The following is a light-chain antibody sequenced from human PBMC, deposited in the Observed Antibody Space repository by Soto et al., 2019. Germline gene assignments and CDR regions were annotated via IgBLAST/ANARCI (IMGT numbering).Light chain of an antibody. Sequence: DIQMTQSPSTLSASVGDRVTIACRASQSISSWLAWYQQKPGKAPKLLISKASNLESGVPSRFSGSGSGTEFTLTISSLQPDDFATYHCQQYYSYWTFGQGTKVEIK. V-gene: IGKV1-5*03. CDR1: QSISSW. J-gene: IGKJ1*01. CDR2: KAS. CDR3: QQYYSYWT.